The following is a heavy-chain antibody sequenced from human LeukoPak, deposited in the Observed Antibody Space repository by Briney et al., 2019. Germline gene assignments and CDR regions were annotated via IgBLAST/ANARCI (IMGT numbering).Heavy chain of an antibody. Sequence: PGGSLRLSCAASGFTFSSYAMSWVRQAPGKGREWVSAISGSGGSTYYADSVRGRFTISRDNSKNTLYLQMNSLRAEDTAVYYCAKAIRVVTGDYYYYGMDVWGQGTTVTVSS. D-gene: IGHD3-22*01. CDR1: GFTFSSYA. CDR3: AKAIRVVTGDYYYYGMDV. CDR2: ISGSGGST. V-gene: IGHV3-23*01. J-gene: IGHJ6*02.